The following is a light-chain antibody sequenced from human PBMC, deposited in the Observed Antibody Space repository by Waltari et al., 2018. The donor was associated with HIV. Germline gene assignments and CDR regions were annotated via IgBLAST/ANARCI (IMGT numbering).Light chain of an antibody. CDR2: MAS. CDR3: QQYNSYSPST. CDR1: RSISTY. Sequence: DIKMTQSPSTLSASVGDRVAITCRASRSISTYLAWYQQKPGKAPKVLIYMASKLESGVPSRFSGSGSGTDFTLTISSLQPDDFASYYCQQYNSYSPSTFGQGTKLEIK. V-gene: IGKV1-5*03. J-gene: IGKJ2*01.